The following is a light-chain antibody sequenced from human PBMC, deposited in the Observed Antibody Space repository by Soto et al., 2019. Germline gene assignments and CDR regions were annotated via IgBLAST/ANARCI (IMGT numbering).Light chain of an antibody. CDR1: SGDIGGYNF. V-gene: IGLV2-14*01. CDR2: EVS. J-gene: IGLJ3*02. Sequence: QSALTQPASVSGSPGQSITISCTGTSGDIGGYNFVSWYQQHPGKAPKVIIYEVSNRPSGVSNRFSGSKSGNTASLTISGLQAEDEADYYCNSYTRTSARVFGGGTKPTVL. CDR3: NSYTRTSARV.